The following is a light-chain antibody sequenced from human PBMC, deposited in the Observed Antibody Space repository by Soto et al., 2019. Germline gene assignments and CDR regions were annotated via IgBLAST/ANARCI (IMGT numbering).Light chain of an antibody. CDR1: ERLLNSNGYNY. J-gene: IGKJ1*01. CDR3: MQPLQSWT. Sequence: DIVMTQSPLSLPVTPGEPASISCRSSERLLNSNGYNYLDWYLQKPGQSPQLLIYLGSNRASGVPDRFSGSGSGTDFTLKISRVEAEDVGVYYCMQPLQSWTFGQGTKVDNK. CDR2: LGS. V-gene: IGKV2-28*01.